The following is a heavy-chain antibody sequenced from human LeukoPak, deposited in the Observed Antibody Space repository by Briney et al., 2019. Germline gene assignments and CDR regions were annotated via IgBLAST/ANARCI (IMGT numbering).Heavy chain of an antibody. Sequence: ASVKVSCKASGYAFMGYYIHWVRQAPGQGLEWMGWINPSIGVTKHAQKFQGRVTMTRETSITTAYLELSSLTSDDTAVYYCARDQRGDYDFWSGSNWFDPWGQGTLVTVSS. CDR2: INPSIGVT. V-gene: IGHV1-2*02. D-gene: IGHD3-3*01. J-gene: IGHJ5*02. CDR3: ARDQRGDYDFWSGSNWFDP. CDR1: GYAFMGYY.